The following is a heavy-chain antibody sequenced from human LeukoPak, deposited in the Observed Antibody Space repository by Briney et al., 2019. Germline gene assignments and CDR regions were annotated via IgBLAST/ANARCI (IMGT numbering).Heavy chain of an antibody. CDR3: ARNPLRGFDY. CDR2: INQEGSEK. D-gene: IGHD3-10*01. J-gene: IGHJ4*02. Sequence: PGGSLRLSCAASGFTFSSYWMTWVRQAPGKGLEWVADINQEGSEKYYVDSVKGRFTISRDNAKNSLYLQMNSLRAEDTAVYYCARNPLRGFDYWGQGTLATVSS. V-gene: IGHV3-7*04. CDR1: GFTFSSYW.